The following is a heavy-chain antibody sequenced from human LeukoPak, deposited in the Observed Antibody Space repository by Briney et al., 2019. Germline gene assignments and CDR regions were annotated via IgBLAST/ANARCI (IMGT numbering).Heavy chain of an antibody. J-gene: IGHJ4*02. Sequence: PGGSLRLSCAASGFTFNNYAMSWVRQAPGKGLEWVSTVSGSGGTTYYADSVKGRFAISRDNPKNTLYLQMNSLRVEDTAVYYCAKGSFIDFWSGYSLGFDYWGQGTLVAVSS. CDR1: GFTFNNYA. CDR2: VSGSGGTT. CDR3: AKGSFIDFWSGYSLGFDY. V-gene: IGHV3-23*01. D-gene: IGHD3-3*01.